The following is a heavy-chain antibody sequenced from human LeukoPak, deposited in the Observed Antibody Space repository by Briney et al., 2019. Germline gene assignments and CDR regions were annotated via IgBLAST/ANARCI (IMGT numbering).Heavy chain of an antibody. D-gene: IGHD2-21*01. CDR1: GGAISTYY. CDR3: ARHDSAADGFDI. V-gene: IGHV4-59*08. Sequence: SETLSLTCTVSGGAISTYYWSWIRQPPGKGLEWIGYVYYSGRTNKNPSLKSRVTISVDTSKKQFSLKLTSVTAADTAVYYCARHDSAADGFDIWGQGTMVTVFS. J-gene: IGHJ3*02. CDR2: VYYSGRT.